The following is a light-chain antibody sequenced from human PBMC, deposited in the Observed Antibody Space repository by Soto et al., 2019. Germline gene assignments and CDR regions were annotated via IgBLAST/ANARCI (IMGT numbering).Light chain of an antibody. J-gene: IGLJ3*02. V-gene: IGLV2-11*01. CDR2: DVS. CDR1: SSDVGGYNS. Sequence: QSALTQPRSVSGSPGQSVTISCTGTSSDVGGYNSVSWYQQYPGKAPKLMIYDVSKRPSGVPDRFSGSKSGNAASLTISGLQAEDEADYSCCSYAGTYTWVFGGGTKVTVL. CDR3: CSYAGTYTWV.